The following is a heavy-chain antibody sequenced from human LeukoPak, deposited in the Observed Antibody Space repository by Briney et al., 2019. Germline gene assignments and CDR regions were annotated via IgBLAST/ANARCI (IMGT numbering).Heavy chain of an antibody. CDR3: ASRGGYSYGRLYFQH. J-gene: IGHJ1*01. D-gene: IGHD5-18*01. Sequence: SETLSLTCAVYGGSFSGYYWSWIRQPPGKGLEWIGEINHSGSTNYNPSLKSRVTISVDTSKNQFSLKLSSVTAADTAVYYCASRGGYSYGRLYFQHWGQGTLVTVSS. CDR2: INHSGST. V-gene: IGHV4-34*01. CDR1: GGSFSGYY.